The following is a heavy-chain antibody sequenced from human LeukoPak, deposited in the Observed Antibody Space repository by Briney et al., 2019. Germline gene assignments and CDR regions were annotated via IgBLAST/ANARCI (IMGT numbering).Heavy chain of an antibody. CDR2: IYTSGST. CDR1: GGSISSYY. CDR3: ARVVSWFGIYYFDY. V-gene: IGHV4-4*07. J-gene: IGHJ4*02. Sequence: SETLSHTCTVSGGSISSYYWSWIRQPAGKGLEWIGRIYTSGSTNYNPSLKSRVTMSVDTSKNQFSLKLSSVTAADTAVYYCARVVSWFGIYYFDYWGQGTLVAVSS. D-gene: IGHD3-10*01.